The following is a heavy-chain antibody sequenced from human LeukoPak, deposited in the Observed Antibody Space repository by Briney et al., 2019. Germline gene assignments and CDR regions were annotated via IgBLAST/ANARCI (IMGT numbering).Heavy chain of an antibody. D-gene: IGHD1-26*01. Sequence: VASVKVSCKASGGTFSSYAISWVRQAPGQGLEWMGRIIPIFGTANYAQKFQGRVTITTDESTSTAYMELSSLRSEDTAVYYCARETYSGSGSYYGVVDYWGQGTLVTVSS. CDR2: IIPIFGTA. CDR1: GGTFSSYA. CDR3: ARETYSGSGSYYGVVDY. J-gene: IGHJ4*02. V-gene: IGHV1-69*05.